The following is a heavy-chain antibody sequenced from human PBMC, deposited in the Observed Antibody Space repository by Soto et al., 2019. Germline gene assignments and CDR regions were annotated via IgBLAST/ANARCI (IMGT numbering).Heavy chain of an antibody. V-gene: IGHV1-2*02. Sequence: ASVKVSCKASGYTFTGYYMHWVRQAPGQGLEWMGWINPNSGGTNYAQKFQGRVTMTRDTSISTAYMELSRLRSDDTAVYYCARDLAPRGVVAATRVDYWGQGTLVTVS. J-gene: IGHJ4*02. CDR3: ARDLAPRGVVAATRVDY. D-gene: IGHD2-15*01. CDR1: GYTFTGYY. CDR2: INPNSGGT.